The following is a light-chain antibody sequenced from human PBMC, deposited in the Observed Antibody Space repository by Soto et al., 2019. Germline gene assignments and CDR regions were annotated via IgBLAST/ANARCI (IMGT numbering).Light chain of an antibody. J-gene: IGLJ3*02. CDR2: LEGSGTY. CDR3: ETWDSNTRV. V-gene: IGLV4-60*02. Sequence: QPVLTQSSSASASLGSSVKLTCTLSSGHSNYIIAWHHQQPGKAPRYLMKLEGSGTYNKGSGVPDRFSGSSSGADRYLTISHLQFEDEADYYCETWDSNTRVFGGETKLTVL. CDR1: SGHSNYI.